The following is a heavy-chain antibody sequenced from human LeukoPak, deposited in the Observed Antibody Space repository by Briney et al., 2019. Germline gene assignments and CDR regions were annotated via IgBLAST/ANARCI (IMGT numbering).Heavy chain of an antibody. Sequence: GGSLRLSCAVSGFTFSSYGMHWVRQAPGKGLEWVAVIWYDGSNKYYADSVKGRFTISRDNSKHTLYLQMNSLRAEDTAVYYRAKEGARYCSGGSCPLFQHWGQGTLVTVSS. J-gene: IGHJ1*01. CDR3: AKEGARYCSGGSCPLFQH. CDR2: IWYDGSNK. V-gene: IGHV3-33*06. D-gene: IGHD2-15*01. CDR1: GFTFSSYG.